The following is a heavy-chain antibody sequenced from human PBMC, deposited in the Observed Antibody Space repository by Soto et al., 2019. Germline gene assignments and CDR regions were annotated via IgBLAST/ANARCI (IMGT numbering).Heavy chain of an antibody. CDR3: ARGYGITGTTFPPFQPLDY. Sequence: GGSLRLSCAASGFTFSSYGMHWVRQAPGKGLEWVAVIWYDGSNKYYADSVKGRFTISRDNSKNTLYLQMNSLRAEDTAVYYCARGYGITGTTFPPFQPLDYWGQGTLVTVSS. D-gene: IGHD1-7*01. V-gene: IGHV3-33*01. CDR2: IWYDGSNK. J-gene: IGHJ4*02. CDR1: GFTFSSYG.